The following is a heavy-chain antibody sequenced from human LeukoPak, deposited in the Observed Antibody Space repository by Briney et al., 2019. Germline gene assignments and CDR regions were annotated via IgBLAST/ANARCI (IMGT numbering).Heavy chain of an antibody. Sequence: ASVKVSCKASGYTFTSYGISWVRQAPGQGLEWMGWISAYNGNTNYAQKLQGRVTMTTDTSTSTAYMELRSLRSDDTAVYYCAIKYLAVAGGGSDFDYWGQGTLVTVSS. D-gene: IGHD6-19*01. V-gene: IGHV1-18*01. J-gene: IGHJ4*02. CDR2: ISAYNGNT. CDR3: AIKYLAVAGGGSDFDY. CDR1: GYTFTSYG.